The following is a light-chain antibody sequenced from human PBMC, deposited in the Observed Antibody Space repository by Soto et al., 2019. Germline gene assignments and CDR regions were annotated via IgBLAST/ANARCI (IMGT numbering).Light chain of an antibody. V-gene: IGKV1-5*03. J-gene: IGKJ4*01. CDR1: QTISSW. CDR3: QEYNSYSLT. Sequence: DIQMTQSPSTLSASVGDRVTITCRASQTISSWLAWYQQKPGKAPKLLIYKASTLESGVPSRFSGSGSGTEFTLTISSMQPDDFATYYCQEYNSYSLTFGGGTKVEIK. CDR2: KAS.